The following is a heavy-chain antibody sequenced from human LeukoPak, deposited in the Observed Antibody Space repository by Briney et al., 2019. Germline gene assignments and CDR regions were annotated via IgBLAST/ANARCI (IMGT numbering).Heavy chain of an antibody. V-gene: IGHV3-48*01. Sequence: GGSLRLSCTASGFTFSSYTMNWVRQTPGKGLEWLSYIKSDNYTRSYADPVKGRFIISRDNAQNSLYLQMNSLRAEDTAVYYCTRDNDWAFDYWGRGTLVTVSS. J-gene: IGHJ4*02. D-gene: IGHD1-1*01. CDR2: IKSDNYTR. CDR3: TRDNDWAFDY. CDR1: GFTFSSYT.